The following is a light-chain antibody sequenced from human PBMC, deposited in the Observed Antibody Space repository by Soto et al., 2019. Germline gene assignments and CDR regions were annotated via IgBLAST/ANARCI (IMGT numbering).Light chain of an antibody. CDR1: SSDVGDYNY. CDR2: EVR. J-gene: IGLJ1*01. V-gene: IGLV2-14*01. Sequence: QSVVTQPASVSGSPGQSITISCTGTSSDVGDYNYVSWYQHHPGKAPKLIIYEVRNRPSGVPNRFSGAKSGNTASLTISGLQAEDEADYYCSSYRTGSAFYVFGSGAKLPS. CDR3: SSYRTGSAFYV.